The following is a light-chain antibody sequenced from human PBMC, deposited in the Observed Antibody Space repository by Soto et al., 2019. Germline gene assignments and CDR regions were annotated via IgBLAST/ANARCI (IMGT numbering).Light chain of an antibody. CDR3: QQYNSYSWT. Sequence: DIQMTQSPSTLSAFVGDRVTITCRASQNINTWLAWYQQKPGKAPKLLIYRASDLESGVPSRFSGSGSETEFTLTISSLQPGDFATYYCQQYNSYSWTFGQGTKVDIK. CDR1: QNINTW. J-gene: IGKJ1*01. V-gene: IGKV1-5*03. CDR2: RAS.